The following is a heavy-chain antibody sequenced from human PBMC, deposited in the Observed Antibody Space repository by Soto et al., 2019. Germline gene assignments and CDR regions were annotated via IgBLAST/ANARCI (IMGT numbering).Heavy chain of an antibody. D-gene: IGHD3-22*01. Sequence: ASVKISSKASGYTFSSYYMHWVRQAPGQGLEWMGIINPSGGSTSYAQKFQGRVTMTRDTSTSTVYMELSSLRSEDTAVYYCARDGSGYSFDYWGQGTLVTVSS. J-gene: IGHJ4*02. V-gene: IGHV1-46*01. CDR3: ARDGSGYSFDY. CDR1: GYTFSSYY. CDR2: INPSGGST.